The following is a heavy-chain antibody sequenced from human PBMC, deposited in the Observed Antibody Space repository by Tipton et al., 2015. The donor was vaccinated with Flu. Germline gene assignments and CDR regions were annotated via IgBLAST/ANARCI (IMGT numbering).Heavy chain of an antibody. CDR2: VYPSGTT. J-gene: IGHJ4*02. CDR1: SGSIRSTNYF. D-gene: IGHD3-10*02. V-gene: IGHV4-39*01. CDR3: ARLSYYDVDLKNFYFDY. Sequence: TLSLTCTVSSGSIRSTNYFCAWIRQPPGKGLELIGSVYPSGTTYYNPSLKSRVTISVDTSKSQFSLKLGSVTAADTAVYYCARLSYYDVDLKNFYFDYWGQGALVTVSS.